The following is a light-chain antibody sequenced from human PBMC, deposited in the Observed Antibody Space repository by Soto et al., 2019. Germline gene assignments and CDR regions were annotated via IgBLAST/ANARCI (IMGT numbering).Light chain of an antibody. CDR2: GTS. CDR1: QSVASN. J-gene: IGKJ5*01. V-gene: IGKV3-15*01. Sequence: ILITQSPSSRSVSPGESVTLSCMASQSVASNLAWYQQKPGQAPRLLIYGTSTRATGVPARFSGSGSGTDFTLTINRVAPEDFAVYYCQQYVSLPITFGQGTRLEI. CDR3: QQYVSLPIT.